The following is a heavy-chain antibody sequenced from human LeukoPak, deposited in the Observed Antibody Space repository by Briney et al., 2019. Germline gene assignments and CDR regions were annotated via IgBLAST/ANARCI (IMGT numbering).Heavy chain of an antibody. V-gene: IGHV3-74*03. Sequence: GGSLRLSCAASGFTFSSYSMNWVRQAQGKGLLWVSRINTDGSSTMYEDSVKGRFTISRDNAKNTLYLQMNSLRAEDTAVYYCAGSYGPNWFDPWGQGTLVTVSS. D-gene: IGHD1-26*01. J-gene: IGHJ5*02. CDR1: GFTFSSYS. CDR2: INTDGSST. CDR3: AGSYGPNWFDP.